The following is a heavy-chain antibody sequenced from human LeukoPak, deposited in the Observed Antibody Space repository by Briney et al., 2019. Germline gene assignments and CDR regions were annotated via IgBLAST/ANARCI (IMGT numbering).Heavy chain of an antibody. J-gene: IGHJ4*02. CDR3: ARDYYSGSRDLDH. CDR1: GFTFSSYW. Sequence: GGSLRLSCAASGFTFSSYWMHWVRHAPGKGLMWVSLITTDGSSTTYADSVKGRFTISRDNAKNTLYLQMNSLRAEDTAVYYCARDYYSGSRDLDHWGQGTLVTVSS. CDR2: ITTDGSST. V-gene: IGHV3-74*01. D-gene: IGHD3-22*01.